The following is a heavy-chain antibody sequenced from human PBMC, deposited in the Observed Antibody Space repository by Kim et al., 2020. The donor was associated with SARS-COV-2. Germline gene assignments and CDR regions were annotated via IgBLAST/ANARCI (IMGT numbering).Heavy chain of an antibody. CDR3: ARGRIKQWLLTLYYFDY. CDR2: MNPNSGNT. CDR1: GYTFTSYD. Sequence: ASVKVSCKASGYTFTSYDINWVRQATGQGLEWMGWMNPNSGNTGYAQKFQGRVTMTRNTSISTAYMELSSLRSEDTAVYYCARGRIKQWLLTLYYFDYWGPGTLVTVSS. D-gene: IGHD6-19*01. V-gene: IGHV1-8*01. J-gene: IGHJ4*02.